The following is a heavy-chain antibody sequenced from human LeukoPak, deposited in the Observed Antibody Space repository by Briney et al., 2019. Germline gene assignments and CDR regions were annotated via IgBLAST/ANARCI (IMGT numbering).Heavy chain of an antibody. CDR2: IGYSGST. CDR1: GGSISSDDFR. CDR3: ARGPSYCDF. Sequence: SETLSLTCTVSGGSISSDDFRWSWVRQHPGKGLEWIGYIGYSGSTYYNPSLKSRVSVSFDTSKSQFTLKLTSVTAADTAVYFCARGPSYCDFWGQGTLVTVSS. J-gene: IGHJ4*02. V-gene: IGHV4-31*03.